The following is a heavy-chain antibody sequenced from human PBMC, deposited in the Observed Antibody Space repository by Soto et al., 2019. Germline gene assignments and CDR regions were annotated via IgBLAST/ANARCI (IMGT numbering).Heavy chain of an antibody. V-gene: IGHV3-15*07. CDR2: IKSKTDGGTT. CDR3: TTGRDDLLY. J-gene: IGHJ4*02. CDR1: GFTFDKVW. D-gene: IGHD1-26*01. Sequence: EVQLVESGGGLVKPGGSLRLSCAVSGFTFDKVWMNWVRQAPGKGLEWVGRIKSKTDGGTTDYAAPVKGRFTISRDDPTNMLHLQMTSRKTEDTGMYFCTTGRDDLLYWGQGTLVTVSS.